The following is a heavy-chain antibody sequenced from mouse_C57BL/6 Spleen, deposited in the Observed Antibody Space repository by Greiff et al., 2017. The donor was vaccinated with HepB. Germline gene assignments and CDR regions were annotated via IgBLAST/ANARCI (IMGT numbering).Heavy chain of an antibody. CDR3: TRKRCYYGGAMDY. D-gene: IGHD1-1*01. CDR1: GFTFSDAW. Sequence: DVMLVESGGGLVQPGGSMKLSCAASGFTFSDAWMDWVRQSPEKGLEWVAEIRNKANNHATYYAESVKGRFTISRDDSKSSVYLQMNSLRAEDTGIYYCTRKRCYYGGAMDYWGQGTSVTVSS. J-gene: IGHJ4*01. V-gene: IGHV6-6*01. CDR2: IRNKANNHAT.